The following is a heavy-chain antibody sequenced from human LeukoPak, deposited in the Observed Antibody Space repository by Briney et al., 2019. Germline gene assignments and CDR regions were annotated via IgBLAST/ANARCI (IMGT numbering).Heavy chain of an antibody. CDR2: IYHSGST. D-gene: IGHD3-10*01. Sequence: SQTLSPTCAVSGGSISSGGYSWSWIRQPPGKGLEWIGYIYHSGSTYYNPSLKSRVTISVDRSKNQFSLKLSSVTAADTAVYYCARVEYYGSGSYWNWFDPWGQGTLVTVSS. V-gene: IGHV4-30-2*01. CDR1: GGSISSGGYS. CDR3: ARVEYYGSGSYWNWFDP. J-gene: IGHJ5*02.